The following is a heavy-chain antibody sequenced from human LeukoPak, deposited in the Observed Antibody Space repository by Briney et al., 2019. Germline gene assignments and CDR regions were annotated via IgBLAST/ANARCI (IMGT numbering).Heavy chain of an antibody. Sequence: GGSLRRSCVVSGIPFSDYYMLWIRQAPGKGLEWISYISSSSSYTDYADSVKGRFTISRDNAKSALYLQMNSLRLEDTAVYYCAAGTAADFWGQGTLVTVSS. D-gene: IGHD6-13*01. J-gene: IGHJ4*02. CDR2: ISSSSSYT. CDR3: AAGTAADF. V-gene: IGHV3-11*03. CDR1: GIPFSDYY.